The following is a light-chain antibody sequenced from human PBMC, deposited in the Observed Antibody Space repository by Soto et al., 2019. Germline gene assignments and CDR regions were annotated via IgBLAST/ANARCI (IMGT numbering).Light chain of an antibody. Sequence: EIVLTQSPAALSFSQGERATLSCRASQSVSRYLAWYQQKPGQAPRLIIYDTSYRATGIPARFSGSGSGTDFTLTISSLEPDDFAVYSCQQRSNWITFGQGTRLEI. CDR1: QSVSRY. J-gene: IGKJ5*01. V-gene: IGKV3-11*01. CDR3: QQRSNWIT. CDR2: DTS.